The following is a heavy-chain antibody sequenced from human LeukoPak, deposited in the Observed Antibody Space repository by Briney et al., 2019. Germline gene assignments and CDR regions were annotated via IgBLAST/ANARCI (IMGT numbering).Heavy chain of an antibody. V-gene: IGHV1-69*13. CDR3: ASNREAVSRGSGSYSDY. CDR2: IIPIFGTA. D-gene: IGHD3-10*01. Sequence: SVKVSCKASGGTFSSYAISWVRQAPGQGLEWMGGIIPIFGTANYAQKFQGRVTITADESTSTAYMELSSLRSEDTAVYYCASNREAVSRGSGSYSDYWGQGTLVTVSS. CDR1: GGTFSSYA. J-gene: IGHJ4*02.